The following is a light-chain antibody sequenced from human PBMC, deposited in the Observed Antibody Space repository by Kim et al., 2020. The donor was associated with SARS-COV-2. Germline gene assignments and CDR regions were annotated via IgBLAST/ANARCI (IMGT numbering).Light chain of an antibody. J-gene: IGKJ1*01. Sequence: ASVGDRVTITCRASQDIANSLAWYQQKPGKVPKVLIYAASTLQTGVPSRFSGGGSGTEFTLTIGSLQTEDVATYYCQKDNSAPLTFGRGTKVDIK. CDR1: QDIANS. CDR3: QKDNSAPLT. CDR2: AAS. V-gene: IGKV1-27*01.